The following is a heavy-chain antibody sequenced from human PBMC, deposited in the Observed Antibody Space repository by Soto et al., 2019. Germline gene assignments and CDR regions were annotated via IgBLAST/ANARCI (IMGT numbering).Heavy chain of an antibody. J-gene: IGHJ6*02. Sequence: ASLKVSCKASGYTFSNYAMHWVRQAPGQRLEWMGWINAGNGNTKYSQKFQDRVTITRDTSASTAYMELSSLRSEDTAVYYCAKGGNIAVVVADYGMDVWGQGTTVTVSS. V-gene: IGHV1-3*01. D-gene: IGHD2-15*01. CDR3: AKGGNIAVVVADYGMDV. CDR1: GYTFSNYA. CDR2: INAGNGNT.